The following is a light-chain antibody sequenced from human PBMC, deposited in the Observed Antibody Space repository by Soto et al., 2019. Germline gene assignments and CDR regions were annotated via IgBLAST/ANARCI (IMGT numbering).Light chain of an antibody. CDR2: GAS. CDR3: QQYGNSPPCT. V-gene: IGKV3-20*01. J-gene: IGKJ3*01. Sequence: DIVLTQSPGTLSLSPGERATLSCRASQSVASTYLAWYQQKPGHAPRLLIYGASSRATDIPDRFSGSGSGTDFTRTISRLEPADFAVYYCQQYGNSPPCTFGPGTKVDIK. CDR1: QSVASTY.